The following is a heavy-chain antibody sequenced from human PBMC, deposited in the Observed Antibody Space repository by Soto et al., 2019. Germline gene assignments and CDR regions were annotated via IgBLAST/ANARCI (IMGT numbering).Heavy chain of an antibody. CDR2: INHSGST. D-gene: IGHD6-19*01. J-gene: IGHJ5*02. V-gene: IGHV4-28*03. CDR1: GYSISSSNW. CDR3: ARGKGIAVAGWFDP. Sequence: PSETLSLTCAVSGYSISSSNWWGWIRQPPGKGLEWIGEINHSGSTNYNPSLKSRVTISVDTSKNQFSLKLSSVTAADTAVCYCARGKGIAVAGWFDPWGQGTLVTVSS.